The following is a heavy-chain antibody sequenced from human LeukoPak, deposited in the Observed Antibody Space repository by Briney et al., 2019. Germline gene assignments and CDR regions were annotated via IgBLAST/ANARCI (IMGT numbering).Heavy chain of an antibody. D-gene: IGHD3-16*01. Sequence: SETLSLTCTDSGGSISSYYWSWIRQPPGKGLEWIGYIYDSVFTKYNPSLKSRVTISVDTSKSQFSLRLSSVTAADTAVYYCARHVPYYDSDFSAWGMDVWGQGTTVTVSS. CDR1: GGSISSYY. V-gene: IGHV4-59*08. CDR2: IYDSVFT. J-gene: IGHJ6*02. CDR3: ARHVPYYDSDFSAWGMDV.